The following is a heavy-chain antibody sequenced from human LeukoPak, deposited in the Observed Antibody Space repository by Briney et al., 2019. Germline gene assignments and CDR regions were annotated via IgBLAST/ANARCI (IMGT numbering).Heavy chain of an antibody. D-gene: IGHD2-15*01. CDR1: GFTFNSYA. CDR2: ISGSGGST. Sequence: GGSLRLSCAASGFTFNSYAMSWVRQAPGKGLQWVSAISGSGGSTYYADSVKGRFTISRDNSKNTLYLQMNSLRAEDTAVYYCAKGGQDYCSGGSCYPYYYYGMDVWGQGTTVTVSS. V-gene: IGHV3-23*01. J-gene: IGHJ6*02. CDR3: AKGGQDYCSGGSCYPYYYYGMDV.